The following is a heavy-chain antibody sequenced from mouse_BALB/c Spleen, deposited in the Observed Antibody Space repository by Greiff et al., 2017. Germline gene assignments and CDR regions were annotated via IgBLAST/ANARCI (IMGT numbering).Heavy chain of an antibody. Sequence: QVHVKQSGPELVKPGASVKISCKTSGYTFTEYTMHWVKQRPEQGLEWIGRIDPYDSETHYNQKFKDKAILTVDKSSSTAYMQLSSLTSEDSAVYYCARTSYYDYDFAYWGQGTLVTVSA. CDR1: GYTFTEYT. J-gene: IGHJ3*01. V-gene: IGHV1-74*01. CDR3: ARTSYYDYDFAY. D-gene: IGHD2-4*01. CDR2: IDPYDSET.